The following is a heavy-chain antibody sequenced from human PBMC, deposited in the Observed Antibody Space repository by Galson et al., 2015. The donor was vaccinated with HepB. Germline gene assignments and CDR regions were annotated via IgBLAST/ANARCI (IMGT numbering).Heavy chain of an antibody. CDR2: IIPILGIA. CDR3: ARDQIYQPLPYFDY. Sequence: SVKVSCKASGGTFSSYTISWVRQAPGQGLEWMGRIIPILGIANYAQKFQGRVTITADKSTSTAYMELSSLRSEDTAVYSCARDQIYQPLPYFDYWGQGTLVTVSS. D-gene: IGHD2-2*01. J-gene: IGHJ4*02. V-gene: IGHV1-69*04. CDR1: GGTFSSYT.